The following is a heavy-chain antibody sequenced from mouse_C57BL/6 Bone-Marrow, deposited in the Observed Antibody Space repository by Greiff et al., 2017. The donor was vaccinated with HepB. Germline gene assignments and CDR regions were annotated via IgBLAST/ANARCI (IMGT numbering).Heavy chain of an antibody. CDR1: GYTFTDYN. J-gene: IGHJ2*01. V-gene: IGHV1-18*01. CDR2: INPNNGGT. Sequence: EVQLQQSGPELVKPGASVKIPCKASGYTFTDYNMDWVKQSHGKSLEWIGDINPNNGGTIYNQKFKGKATLTVDKSSSTAYMELRSLTSEDTAVYYCARIDYGSSYFDYWGQGTTLTVSS. D-gene: IGHD1-1*01. CDR3: ARIDYGSSYFDY.